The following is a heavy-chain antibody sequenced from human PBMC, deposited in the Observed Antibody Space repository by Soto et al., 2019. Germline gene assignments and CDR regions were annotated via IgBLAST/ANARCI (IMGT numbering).Heavy chain of an antibody. V-gene: IGHV3-30*03. CDR3: ARDSGWPILNFDN. CDR2: SSYDGRET. Sequence: PGVSPRLCSAASYFDFSSYGIHWVRQAPGKGLECVAASSYDGRETFYADSAKGRFTVSKEMSKNTAFLQMNALRHEDTAVYFCARDSGWPILNFDNWGQGTPVTVYS. J-gene: IGHJ4*02. CDR1: YFDFSSYG. D-gene: IGHD3-10*01.